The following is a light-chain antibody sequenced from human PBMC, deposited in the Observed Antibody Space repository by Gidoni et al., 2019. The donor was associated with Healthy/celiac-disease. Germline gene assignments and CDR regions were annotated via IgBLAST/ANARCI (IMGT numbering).Light chain of an antibody. CDR1: QSLLHSNGYNY. V-gene: IGKV2-28*01. CDR3: MQALQTPWT. CDR2: LGS. Sequence: DIVITKSPISLPVTHGEPASISSRSSQSLLHSNGYNYLYWYLQKPGQSPQLLISLGSNRACGVPDRVRCSGASTDCTMKSSRVEAEDVGVYYCMQALQTPWTFGQGTKVEIK. J-gene: IGKJ1*01.